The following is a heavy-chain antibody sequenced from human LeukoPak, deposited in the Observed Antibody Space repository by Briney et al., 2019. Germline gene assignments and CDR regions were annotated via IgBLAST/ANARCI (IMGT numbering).Heavy chain of an antibody. CDR3: ALPSGITMVRGVRESDY. CDR1: GFTFSSYA. V-gene: IGHV3-23*01. J-gene: IGHJ4*02. Sequence: GGSLRLSCAASGFTFSSYAMSWVRQAPGKGLEWVSAISGSGGSTYYADSVKGRFTISRDNSKDTLYLQMNSLRAEDTAVYYCALPSGITMVRGVRESDYWGQGTLVTVSS. CDR2: ISGSGGST. D-gene: IGHD3-10*01.